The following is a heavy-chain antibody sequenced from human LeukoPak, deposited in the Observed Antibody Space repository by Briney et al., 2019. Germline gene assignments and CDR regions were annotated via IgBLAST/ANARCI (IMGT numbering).Heavy chain of an antibody. D-gene: IGHD3-10*01. CDR1: GYTFTGYY. J-gene: IGHJ4*02. V-gene: IGHV1-2*02. CDR2: INPNSGGT. Sequence: ASVKVSRKASGYTFTGYYMHWLRQAPGQGLEWMGWINPNSGGTNYAQKFQGRVTMTRDTSISTAYMELSRLRSDDTAVYYCARGALKLLWFREPSFCYFDYWGQGTLVTVSS. CDR3: ARGALKLLWFREPSFCYFDY.